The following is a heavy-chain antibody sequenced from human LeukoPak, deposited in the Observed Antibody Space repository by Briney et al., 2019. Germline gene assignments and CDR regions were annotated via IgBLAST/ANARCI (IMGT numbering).Heavy chain of an antibody. J-gene: IGHJ6*02. D-gene: IGHD2-21*02. CDR2: IYYSGST. CDR1: GGSFSGYY. CDR3: ARDYCGGDCYNYYYYGMDV. Sequence: SETLSLTCAVYGGSFSGYYWSWIRQHPGKGLEWIGYIYYSGSTYYNPSLKSRVTISVDTSKNQFSLKLSSVTAADTAVYYCARDYCGGDCYNYYYYGMDVWGQGTTVTVSS. V-gene: IGHV4-31*11.